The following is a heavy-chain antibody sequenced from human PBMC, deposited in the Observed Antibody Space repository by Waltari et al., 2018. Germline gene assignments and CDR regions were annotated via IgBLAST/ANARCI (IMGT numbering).Heavy chain of an antibody. CDR1: GFTFSSYA. CDR2: ISGSGGST. Sequence: EVQLLESGGGLVQPGGSLRLSCAASGFTFSSYAMSWVRQAPGKGLEWVSAISGSGGSTYYSDSVKGRFTISRDNSKNTLYLQMNSLRAEDTAVYYRAKAAISSSWYKRWCDPWGQGTLVTVSS. CDR3: AKAAISSSWYKRWCDP. D-gene: IGHD6-13*01. V-gene: IGHV3-23*01. J-gene: IGHJ5*02.